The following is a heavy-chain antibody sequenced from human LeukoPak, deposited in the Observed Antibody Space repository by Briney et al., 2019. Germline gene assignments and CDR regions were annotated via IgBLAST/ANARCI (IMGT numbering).Heavy chain of an antibody. CDR2: IYPIDSDT. CDR3: ARVNSARLFFYC. Sequence: GESLKISCKGSGYTIGSFGSYWIAWVRRMPGKGLEWMGSIYPIDSDTRYNPSFEGQVTVSVDRSISTAYLQWSSLKASDTAMYYCARVNSARLFFYCWGQGSLLTVSS. CDR1: GYTIGSFGSYW. D-gene: IGHD2/OR15-2a*01. V-gene: IGHV5-51*01. J-gene: IGHJ4*02.